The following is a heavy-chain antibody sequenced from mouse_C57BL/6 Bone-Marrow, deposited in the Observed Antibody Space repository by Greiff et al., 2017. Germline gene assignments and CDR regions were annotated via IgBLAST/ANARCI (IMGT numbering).Heavy chain of an antibody. D-gene: IGHD1-1*01. Sequence: EVQGVESGGDLVKPGGSLKLSCAASGFTFSSYGMSWVRQTPDKRLEWVATISSGGSYTYYPDSVKGRFTISRDNAKNTLYLQMSSLKSEDTAIYYCSRPHSYGSSFAYWGQGTLVTVSA. V-gene: IGHV5-6*01. CDR3: SRPHSYGSSFAY. CDR2: ISSGGSYT. J-gene: IGHJ3*01. CDR1: GFTFSSYG.